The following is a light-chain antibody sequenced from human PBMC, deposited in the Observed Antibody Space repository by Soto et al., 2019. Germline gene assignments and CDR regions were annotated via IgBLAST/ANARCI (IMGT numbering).Light chain of an antibody. J-gene: IGKJ1*01. CDR1: QSVSSN. V-gene: IGKV3-20*01. Sequence: EIVVTQSPATLSLSPGARATLSCRASQSVSSNVAWYSQIPGQTPRLLIYGASSRATGIPDRFSGSRCETDFTLTISRLESEDFALYYCQQYVSSPWTVGQGTKVDSK. CDR2: GAS. CDR3: QQYVSSPWT.